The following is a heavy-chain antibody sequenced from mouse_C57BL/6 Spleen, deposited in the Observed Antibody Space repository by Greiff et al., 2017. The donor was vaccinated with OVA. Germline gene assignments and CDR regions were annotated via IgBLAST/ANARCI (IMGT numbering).Heavy chain of an antibody. CDR2: IYPGGGYT. D-gene: IGHD3-3*01. CDR3: ARRDVYYAMDY. Sequence: QVQLKQSGAELVRPGPSVKMSCKASGYTFTNYWIGWAKQRPGHGLEWIGDIYPGGGYTNYNEKFKGKATLTADKSSSTAYMQFSSLTSEDSAIYYCARRDVYYAMDYWGQGTSVTVSS. V-gene: IGHV1-63*01. CDR1: GYTFTNYW. J-gene: IGHJ4*01.